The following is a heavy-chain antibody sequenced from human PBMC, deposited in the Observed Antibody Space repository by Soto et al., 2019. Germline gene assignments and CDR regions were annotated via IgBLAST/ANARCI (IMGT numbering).Heavy chain of an antibody. CDR3: AHRRAVDTAMVTGWFDP. D-gene: IGHD5-18*01. CDR2: IYWDDDK. Sequence: QITLKESGPTLVKPTQTLTLTCTFSGFSLSTSGVGVGWIRQPPGKALEWLALIYWDDDKRYSPSLKSRLTITKXXSXHXXVLKMTNMDPVDTATYYCAHRRAVDTAMVTGWFDPWGQGTLVTVSS. V-gene: IGHV2-5*02. CDR1: GFSLSTSGVG. J-gene: IGHJ5*02.